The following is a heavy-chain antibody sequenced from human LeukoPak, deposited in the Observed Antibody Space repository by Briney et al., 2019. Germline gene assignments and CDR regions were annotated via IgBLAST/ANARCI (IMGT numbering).Heavy chain of an antibody. CDR1: GFTFSSYS. V-gene: IGHV3-48*01. Sequence: GGSLRLSCAASGFTFSSYSMNWVCQAPGKGLEWVSYISSSSNTIYYADSVKGRFTISRDNAKNSLYLQMNSLRAEDTAVYYCARVGIQLCVDYWGQGTLVTVSS. D-gene: IGHD5-18*01. J-gene: IGHJ4*02. CDR3: ARVGIQLCVDY. CDR2: ISSSSNTI.